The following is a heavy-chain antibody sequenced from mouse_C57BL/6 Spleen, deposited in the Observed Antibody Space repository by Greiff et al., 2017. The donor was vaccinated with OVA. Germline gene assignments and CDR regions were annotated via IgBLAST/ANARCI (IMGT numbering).Heavy chain of an antibody. Sequence: EVMLVESGEGLVKPGGSLKLSCAASGFTFSSYAMSWVRQTPEKRLEWVAYISSGGDYIYYADTVKGRFTISRDNARNTLYLQMSSLKSEDTAMYYCTRDRLGRDWYFDVWGTGTTVTVSS. V-gene: IGHV5-9-1*02. CDR3: TRDRLGRDWYFDV. D-gene: IGHD4-1*01. CDR1: GFTFSSYA. CDR2: ISSGGDYI. J-gene: IGHJ1*03.